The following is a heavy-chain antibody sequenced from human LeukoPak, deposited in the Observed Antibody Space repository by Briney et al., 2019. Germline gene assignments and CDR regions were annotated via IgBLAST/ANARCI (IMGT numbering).Heavy chain of an antibody. CDR3: AREKGYNWFDP. CDR1: GYTLTELS. Sequence: ASVKVSCKVSGYTLTELSMHWVRQAPGKGLEWMGGFDPEDGETIYAQKFQGRVTMTRNTSISTAYMELSSLRSEDTAVYYCAREKGYNWFDPWGQGTLVTVSS. J-gene: IGHJ5*02. CDR2: FDPEDGET. V-gene: IGHV1-24*01.